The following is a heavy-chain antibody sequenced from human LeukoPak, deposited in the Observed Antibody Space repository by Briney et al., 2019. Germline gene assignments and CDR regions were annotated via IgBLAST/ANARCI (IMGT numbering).Heavy chain of an antibody. CDR2: INHSGST. V-gene: IGHV4-34*01. J-gene: IGHJ4*02. Sequence: SETLSLTCAVYGGSFSGYYWSWIRQPPGKGLEWIGEINHSGSTNYNPSLKSRVTISVDTSKDQFSLKLSSVTAADTAVYYCARDLLTGTNTKHFDYWGQGTLVTVSS. CDR3: ARDLLTGTNTKHFDY. CDR1: GGSFSGYY. D-gene: IGHD1-7*01.